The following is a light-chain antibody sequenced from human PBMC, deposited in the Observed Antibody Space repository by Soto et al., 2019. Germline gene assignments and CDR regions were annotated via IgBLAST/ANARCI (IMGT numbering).Light chain of an antibody. V-gene: IGKV3-15*01. J-gene: IGKJ1*01. CDR1: QSVNSN. CDR2: GAS. CDR3: QIYNNWWT. Sequence: EILMTQSPASLSVSPGEGATLSCRASQSVNSNLAWYQQKPGQAPRLLIYGASIRATGIPARFSGSGSGTEFTRTISSLQSEDFAVYYCQIYNNWWTFGQGTKVEIK.